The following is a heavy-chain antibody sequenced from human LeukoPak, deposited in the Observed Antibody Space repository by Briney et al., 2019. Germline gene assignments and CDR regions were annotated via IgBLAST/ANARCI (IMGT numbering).Heavy chain of an antibody. V-gene: IGHV3-9*01. Sequence: GRSLRLSCAASGFTFDDYAMHWVRQSPGKGLEWVSGISWNSGSIGYADSVKGRFTISRDNAKNSLYLQMNSLRAEDTALYYSAKDSSDAFDIWGQGTMVTVSS. CDR1: GFTFDDYA. J-gene: IGHJ3*02. CDR3: AKDSSDAFDI. CDR2: ISWNSGSI.